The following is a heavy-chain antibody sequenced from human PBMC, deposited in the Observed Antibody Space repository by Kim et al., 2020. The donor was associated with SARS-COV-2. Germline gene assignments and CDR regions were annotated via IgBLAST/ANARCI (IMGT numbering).Heavy chain of an antibody. Sequence: SETLSLTCAVYGGSFSGYYWSWIRQPPGKGLEWIGEINHSGSTNYNPSLKRRVTISVATSKNQFSLKLSYVTAADTAVYYCARGPLAYYYGSGGYRWFDPWGQGTLVTVSS. J-gene: IGHJ5*02. CDR1: GGSFSGYY. D-gene: IGHD3-10*01. CDR2: INHSGST. CDR3: ARGPLAYYYGSGGYRWFDP. V-gene: IGHV4-34*01.